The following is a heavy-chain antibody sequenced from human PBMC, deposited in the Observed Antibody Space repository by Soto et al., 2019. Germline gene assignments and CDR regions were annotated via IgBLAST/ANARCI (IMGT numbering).Heavy chain of an antibody. V-gene: IGHV5-51*01. CDR3: GTWRGSSWFDY. CDR1: GFTFSSYS. J-gene: IGHJ4*02. D-gene: IGHD2-2*01. CDR2: IFSSDSSA. Sequence: GESLKISCKASGFTFSSYSLGWVRHMPGKGLQWMGNIFSSDSSAKYSPSFVGQATISVDRSINTAYLQWSSLKASDTAIYYCGTWRGSSWFDYWGPGTLVTVSS.